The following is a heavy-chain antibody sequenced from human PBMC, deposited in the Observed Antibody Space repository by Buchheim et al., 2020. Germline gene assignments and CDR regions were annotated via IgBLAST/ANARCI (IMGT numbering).Heavy chain of an antibody. Sequence: QVQLVESGGGVVQPGRSLRLSCAASGFTFSSYGMHWVRQAPGKGLEWVAVISFDGENKYYLDSVKGRFTISRDNSKSTLYLQMTSLRPADTAVYYCATKSGYSYGDDAFDIWGQGT. CDR1: GFTFSSYG. J-gene: IGHJ3*02. CDR3: ATKSGYSYGDDAFDI. D-gene: IGHD5-12*01. V-gene: IGHV3-30*03. CDR2: ISFDGENK.